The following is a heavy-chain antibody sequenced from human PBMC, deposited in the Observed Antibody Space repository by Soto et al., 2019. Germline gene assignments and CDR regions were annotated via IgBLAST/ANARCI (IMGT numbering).Heavy chain of an antibody. Sequence: TGGSLRLSCAASGFTFSNYAMNWVRRAPGKGLEWVSTIGGSGAPTYYADSVKGRFTISRDNSRNTLYLQMNSLRAEDTAVYFCASKLTFGSSSDYWGQGTLVTVSS. CDR2: IGGSGAPT. V-gene: IGHV3-23*01. J-gene: IGHJ4*02. CDR3: ASKLTFGSSSDY. CDR1: GFTFSNYA. D-gene: IGHD7-27*01.